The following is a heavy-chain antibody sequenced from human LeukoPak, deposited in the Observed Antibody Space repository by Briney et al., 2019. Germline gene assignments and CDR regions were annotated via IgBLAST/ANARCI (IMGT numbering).Heavy chain of an antibody. CDR3: AREGIGDILTGYPYGYFDY. CDR1: GYTFTSYG. J-gene: IGHJ4*02. CDR2: ISAYNGNK. D-gene: IGHD3-9*01. Sequence: GASVEVSCKASGYTFTSYGISWVRQAPGQGLEWMGWISAYNGNKNYAQKLQGSVTMTTDTSTRTDYMELRSLRSDDTAVYYCAREGIGDILTGYPYGYFDYWGQGTLVTVSS. V-gene: IGHV1-18*01.